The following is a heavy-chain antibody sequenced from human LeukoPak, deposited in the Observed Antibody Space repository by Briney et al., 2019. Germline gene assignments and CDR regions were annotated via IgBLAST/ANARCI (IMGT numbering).Heavy chain of an antibody. CDR3: ARGSIVGATSDAFDI. CDR2: INPNSGGT. V-gene: IGHV1-2*02. J-gene: IGHJ3*02. Sequence: ASVKVSCKASGYTFTGYYKHWVRQAPGQGLEWMGWINPNSGGTNYAQKFQGRVTMTRDTSISTAYMELSRLRSDDTAVYYCARGSIVGATSDAFDIWGQGTMVTVSS. CDR1: GYTFTGYY. D-gene: IGHD1-26*01.